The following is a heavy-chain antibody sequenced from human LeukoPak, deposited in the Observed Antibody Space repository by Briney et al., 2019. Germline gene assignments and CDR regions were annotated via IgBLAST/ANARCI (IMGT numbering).Heavy chain of an antibody. Sequence: SETLSLTCTVSGGSISSYYWSWIRQPAGKGLEWIGRIYTSGSTNYNPSLKSRVTMSVDTSKNQLSLKLSSVTAADTAVYYCARDRVVRGVISWFDPWGQGTLVTVSS. D-gene: IGHD3-10*01. J-gene: IGHJ5*02. CDR2: IYTSGST. V-gene: IGHV4-4*07. CDR1: GGSISSYY. CDR3: ARDRVVRGVISWFDP.